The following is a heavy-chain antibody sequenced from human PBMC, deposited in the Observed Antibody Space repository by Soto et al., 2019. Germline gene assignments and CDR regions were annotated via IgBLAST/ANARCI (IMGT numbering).Heavy chain of an antibody. J-gene: IGHJ4*02. V-gene: IGHV5-10-1*01. CDR1: GYSFTSYW. Sequence: GESLKISCKGSGYSFTSYWISWVRQMPGKGLEWMGRIDPSDSYTNYSPSFQGHVTISADKSISTAYLQWSSLKASDTAMYYCARGYYDSSGYSPPGRWGQGTLVTVSS. CDR3: ARGYYDSSGYSPPGR. D-gene: IGHD3-22*01. CDR2: IDPSDSYT.